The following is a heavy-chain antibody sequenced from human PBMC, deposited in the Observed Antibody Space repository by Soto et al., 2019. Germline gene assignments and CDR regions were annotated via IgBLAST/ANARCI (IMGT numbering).Heavy chain of an antibody. Sequence: QVQLVQSGAEVKKPGSSVKVSCKASGGTFSSYTISWVRQAPGQGLEWMGRIIPILGIANYAQKYQGRVTITADKSTSTAYMELSSLRSEDTAVYYCARVYGDDDAFDIWGQGTMVTVSS. CDR3: ARVYGDDDAFDI. J-gene: IGHJ3*02. V-gene: IGHV1-69*02. CDR1: GGTFSSYT. CDR2: IIPILGIA. D-gene: IGHD4-17*01.